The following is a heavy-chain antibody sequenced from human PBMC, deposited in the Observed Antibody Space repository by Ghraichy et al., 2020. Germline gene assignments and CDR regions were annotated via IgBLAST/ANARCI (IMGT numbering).Heavy chain of an antibody. CDR3: ARVVQQLVVYYFDY. CDR2: IKQDGSEK. CDR1: GFTFRSYW. D-gene: IGHD6-13*01. V-gene: IGHV3-7*03. Sequence: GGSLRLSCAASGFTFRSYWMSWVRQAPGKGLEWVANIKQDGSEKYYVDSVKGRFTISRDNAKNSLYLQMNSLRAEDTAVYYCARVVQQLVVYYFDYWGQGTLVTVSS. J-gene: IGHJ4*02.